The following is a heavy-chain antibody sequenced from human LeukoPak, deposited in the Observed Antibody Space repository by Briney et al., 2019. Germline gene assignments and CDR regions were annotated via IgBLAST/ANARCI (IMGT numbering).Heavy chain of an antibody. J-gene: IGHJ5*02. V-gene: IGHV1-18*01. CDR3: ARITETITLSRPVDP. D-gene: IGHD4-11*01. CDR1: GYTFTSYG. Sequence: ASVKVSCKASGYTFTSYGISWVRQSPGQGLEWMGWISAYNGNTNYAQKLQGRVTMTTDTSTSTAYMELRSLRSDDTAVYYCARITETITLSRPVDPWGQGTLVTVSS. CDR2: ISAYNGNT.